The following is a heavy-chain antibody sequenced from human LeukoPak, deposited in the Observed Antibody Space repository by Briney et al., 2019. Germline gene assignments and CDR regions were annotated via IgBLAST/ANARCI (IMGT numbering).Heavy chain of an antibody. V-gene: IGHV1-18*01. J-gene: IGHJ4*02. CDR3: ATGKTYYYGSGSYPFDY. CDR2: ISAYNGNT. CDR1: GYTFTSYG. Sequence: GASVKVSCKASGYTFTSYGISWVQQAPGQGLEWMGWISAYNGNTNYAQKLQGRVTMTTDTSTSTAYMELRSLRSDDTAVYYCATGKTYYYGSGSYPFDYWGQGTLVTVSS. D-gene: IGHD3-10*01.